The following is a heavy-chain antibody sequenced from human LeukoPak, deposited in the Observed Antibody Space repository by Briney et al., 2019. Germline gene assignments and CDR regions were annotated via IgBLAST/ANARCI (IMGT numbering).Heavy chain of an antibody. CDR1: GFTFITYW. CDR3: AHGYYYSRSYYLSFVDY. J-gene: IGHJ4*02. V-gene: IGHV3-7*01. Sequence: GGSLRLSCAGSGFTFITYWLISLGQAPGKGLEWVANINQDDSQIYYLESVEGRFTITRDNAKNSLHLQMNSLRAEDTAIYYCAHGYYYSRSYYLSFVDYWGQGTLVTVSS. CDR2: INQDDSQI. D-gene: IGHD3-10*01.